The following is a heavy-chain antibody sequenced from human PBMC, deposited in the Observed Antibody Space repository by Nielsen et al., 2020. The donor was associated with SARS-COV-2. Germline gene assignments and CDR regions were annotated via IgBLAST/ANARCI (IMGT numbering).Heavy chain of an antibody. CDR2: INNDGSIT. CDR1: GFSFSTYW. CDR3: AKDSDRWVQFVGDVFDL. Sequence: GESLKISCAASGFSFSTYWMHWVRQAPGKGLVWVARINNDGSITNYADSVTGRFTISRDDSKNTLFLQMDGLRVEDTAMYYCAKDSDRWVQFVGDVFDLWGQGTMVTVSS. J-gene: IGHJ3*01. D-gene: IGHD5-24*01. V-gene: IGHV3-74*01.